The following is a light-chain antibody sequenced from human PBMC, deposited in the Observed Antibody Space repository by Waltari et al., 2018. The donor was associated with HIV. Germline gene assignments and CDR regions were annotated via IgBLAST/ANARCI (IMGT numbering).Light chain of an antibody. Sequence: EIVMTQSPATLSVSPGERATLSCWASQSIGSRLAWYQQKHGQAPRLLIYGSSTRATGIPARISGSGSGTDFSLTISSLQSEDVAVYYCQQYNSWPPYTFGQGTKLEIK. CDR3: QQYNSWPPYT. CDR2: GSS. CDR1: QSIGSR. J-gene: IGKJ2*01. V-gene: IGKV3-15*01.